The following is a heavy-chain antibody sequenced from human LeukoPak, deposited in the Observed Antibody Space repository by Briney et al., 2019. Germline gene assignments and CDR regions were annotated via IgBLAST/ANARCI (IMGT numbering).Heavy chain of an antibody. CDR3: ARHSIYYHNSGYSEHFDY. J-gene: IGHJ4*02. CDR2: IYYSGST. CDR1: GGSISSYY. Sequence: SETLSLTCTVSGGSISSYYWSWIRQPPGKGLEWIAYIYYSGSTDYNPSLKSRITISVETSKNQFSLKLTSVTAADTAVYYCARHSIYYHNSGYSEHFDYWGQGTLVTVSS. D-gene: IGHD3-22*01. V-gene: IGHV4-59*08.